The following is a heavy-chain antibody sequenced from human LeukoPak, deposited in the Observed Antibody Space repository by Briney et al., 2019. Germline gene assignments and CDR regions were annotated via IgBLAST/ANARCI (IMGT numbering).Heavy chain of an antibody. J-gene: IGHJ3*02. CDR1: GFPFSDHE. Sequence: GGSLRRSGAGSGFPFSDHEMNWVRRAPGKGLEWVSYISSSGSDKYYPDSVKGRFTISRDNHKNSLYLQMNSLRAEDTAVYYSARSTSGAFAIWGQGTKVTVSS. CDR3: ARSTSGAFAI. CDR2: ISSSGSDK. V-gene: IGHV3-48*03.